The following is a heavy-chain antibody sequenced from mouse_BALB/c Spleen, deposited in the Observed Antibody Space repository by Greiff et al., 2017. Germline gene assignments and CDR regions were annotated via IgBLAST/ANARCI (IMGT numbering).Heavy chain of an antibody. CDR1: GFNIKDYY. D-gene: IGHD4-1*01. Sequence: EVQRVESGAELVRSGASVKLSCTASGFNIKDYYMHWVKQRPEQGLEWIGWIDPENGDTEYAPKFQGKATMTADTSSNTAYLQLSSLTSEDTAVYCCNGGNKFAYWGQGTLVTVSA. CDR2: IDPENGDT. V-gene: IGHV14-4*02. CDR3: NGGNKFAY. J-gene: IGHJ3*01.